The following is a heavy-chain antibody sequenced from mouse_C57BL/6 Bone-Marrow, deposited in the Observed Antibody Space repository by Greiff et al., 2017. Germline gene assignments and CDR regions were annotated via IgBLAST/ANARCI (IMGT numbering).Heavy chain of an antibody. CDR3: ARSDGYPIFDY. CDR1: GYTFTSYW. V-gene: IGHV1-61*01. J-gene: IGHJ2*01. Sequence: VQLQQPGAELVRPGSSVKLSCKASGYTFTSYWMDWVKQRPGQGLEWIGNLYPSDSETHYNQKFKDKATLTVDKSSSTAYMQLSSLTSDDSAVYYCARSDGYPIFDYWGQGTTLTVSS. CDR2: LYPSDSET. D-gene: IGHD2-3*01.